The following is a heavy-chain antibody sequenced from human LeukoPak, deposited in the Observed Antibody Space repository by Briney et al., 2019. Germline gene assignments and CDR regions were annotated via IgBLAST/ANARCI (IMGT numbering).Heavy chain of an antibody. J-gene: IGHJ4*02. CDR1: GFTVSNNY. V-gene: IGHV3-66*01. Sequence: GGSLRLSCAASGFTVSNNYMSWVRQAPGKGLEWVSVIYSAGTTYHADSVKGRFTISRDNSKNTLYLQMNSLRAEDTAVYYCAKDYAGDTYYFDYWGQGTLVTVSS. CDR2: IYSAGTT. CDR3: AKDYAGDTYYFDY. D-gene: IGHD3-16*01.